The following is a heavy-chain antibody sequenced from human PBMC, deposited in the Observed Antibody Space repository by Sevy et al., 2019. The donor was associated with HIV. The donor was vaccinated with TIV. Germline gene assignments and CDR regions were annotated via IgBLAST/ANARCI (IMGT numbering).Heavy chain of an antibody. CDR1: GYTFTSYG. CDR3: ARDTYYDTQGGQGY. CDR2: ISAYNGNT. J-gene: IGHJ4*02. Sequence: ASVKVSCKASGYTFTSYGISWVRHAPGQGLEWMGWISAYNGNTNYAQKLQGRVTMTTDTSTSTAYMELRSLRSDDTAVYYCARDTYYDTQGGQGYWGQGTLVTVSS. D-gene: IGHD3-22*01. V-gene: IGHV1-18*01.